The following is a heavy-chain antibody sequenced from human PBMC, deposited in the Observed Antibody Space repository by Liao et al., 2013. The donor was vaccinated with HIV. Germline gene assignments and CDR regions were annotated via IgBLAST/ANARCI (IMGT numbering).Heavy chain of an antibody. Sequence: QVQLQESGPGLVRPSETLSLTCTVSGGSISNYYWTWIRQPAGQGLEWIGRIFAGGSTTYSPSLTSRLSMSLDTSKSQFSLRLSSVTAADTAVYYCARGGLGMNYWGQGTLVTVSS. V-gene: IGHV4-4*07. CDR3: ARGGLGMNY. D-gene: IGHD7-27*01. CDR1: GGSISNYY. J-gene: IGHJ4*02. CDR2: IFAGGST.